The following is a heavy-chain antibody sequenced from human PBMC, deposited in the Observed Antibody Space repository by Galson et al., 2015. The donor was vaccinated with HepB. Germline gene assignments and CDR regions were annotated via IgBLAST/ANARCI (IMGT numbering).Heavy chain of an antibody. D-gene: IGHD1-26*01. CDR2: IDWDDDK. CDR3: ALGIATAYYFDY. J-gene: IGHJ4*02. V-gene: IGHV2-70*11. Sequence: PALVKPTQTLTLTCTFSGFSLSTSGMCVSWIRQPPGKALEWLARIDWDDDKYYSTSLKTRLTISKDTSKNQVVLTMTNMDPVDTATYYCALGIATAYYFDYWGQGTLVTVSS. CDR1: GFSLSTSGMC.